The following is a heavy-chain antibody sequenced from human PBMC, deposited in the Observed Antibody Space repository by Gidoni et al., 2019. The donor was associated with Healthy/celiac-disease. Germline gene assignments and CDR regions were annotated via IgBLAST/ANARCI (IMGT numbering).Heavy chain of an antibody. V-gene: IGHV3-23*01. CDR1: GFSFASYA. D-gene: IGHD4-4*01. Sequence: EVQLLESGGGLVQPGGSLKLSCAASGFSFASYAMTWVRQDPGQGLEWVAAFSPSGGSTYYADSVKGRFTISRDDSKNTVYLQMNSLRAEDTAVYYCAKAMTTVTTALDNWGQGTLDTVSS. CDR2: FSPSGGST. CDR3: AKAMTTVTTALDN. J-gene: IGHJ4*02.